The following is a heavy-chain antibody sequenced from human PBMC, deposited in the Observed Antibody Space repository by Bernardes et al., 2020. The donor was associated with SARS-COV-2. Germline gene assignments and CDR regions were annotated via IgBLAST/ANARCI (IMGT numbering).Heavy chain of an antibody. Sequence: SVKVSCKASGGTFSSYTISWVRQAPGQGLEWMGRIIPILGIANYAQKFQGRVTITADKSTSTAYMELSSLRSEDTAVYYCARDDGRMGSGWRGYYYGMDVWGQGTTVTVSS. J-gene: IGHJ6*02. D-gene: IGHD6-19*01. CDR3: ARDDGRMGSGWRGYYYGMDV. V-gene: IGHV1-69*04. CDR1: GGTFSSYT. CDR2: IIPILGIA.